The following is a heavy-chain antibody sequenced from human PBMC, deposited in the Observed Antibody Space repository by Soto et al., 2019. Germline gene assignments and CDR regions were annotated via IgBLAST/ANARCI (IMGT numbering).Heavy chain of an antibody. J-gene: IGHJ6*03. Sequence: SETLSLTCTVSGGSISSVGYYWSWIRQHPGKGLEWVGYLYYTGSTYYNPSLKSRLTISVDTSKSQFSLRLSSVTAADTAVYYCGRGIAVPLYYYYMDVWGKGTTVTVSS. V-gene: IGHV4-31*03. CDR2: LYYTGST. D-gene: IGHD6-19*01. CDR1: GGSISSVGYY. CDR3: GRGIAVPLYYYYMDV.